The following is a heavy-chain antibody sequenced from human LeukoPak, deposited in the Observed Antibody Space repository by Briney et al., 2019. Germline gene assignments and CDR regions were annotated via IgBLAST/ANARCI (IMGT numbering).Heavy chain of an antibody. CDR2: ISSSGDNT. CDR3: AKDQKWGQWLETYFDY. CDR1: GFTFSSYA. D-gene: IGHD6-19*01. V-gene: IGHV3-23*01. J-gene: IGHJ4*02. Sequence: GESLRLSCAASGFTFSSYAMSWVRQAPGKGLEWVSGISSSGDNTYYADSVKGRFPISRDNSKNTLYLQMNNLRAEDTAIYYYAKDQKWGQWLETYFDYWGQGTLVTVSS.